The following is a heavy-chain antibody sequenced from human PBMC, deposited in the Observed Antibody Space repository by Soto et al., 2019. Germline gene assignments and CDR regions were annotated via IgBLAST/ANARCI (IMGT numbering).Heavy chain of an antibody. D-gene: IGHD1-1*01. V-gene: IGHV4-30-2*01. CDR2: IFPSGTT. CDR3: ARVLEFDS. J-gene: IGHJ4*01. Sequence: SETLSLTCAGSGGSLTSRTYSCNWIRQPPGKGLEWIAYIFPSGTTYYNTSLKSRVSTSLDVSKNQFSLDLRALTAADTAVYYCARVLEFDSWGHGTLVTVSS. CDR1: GGSLTSRTYS.